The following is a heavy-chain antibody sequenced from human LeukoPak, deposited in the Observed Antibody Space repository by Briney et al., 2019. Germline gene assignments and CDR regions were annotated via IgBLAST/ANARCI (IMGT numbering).Heavy chain of an antibody. CDR1: GGSISSYY. CDR2: IYYSGGT. Sequence: RSSETLSLTCTVSGGSISSYYWSWIRQPPGKGLEWIGYIYYSGGTYYNPSLKSRVTISVDTSKNQFSLKLSSVTAADTAVYYCARGDYSNYVGYWGQGTLVTVSS. CDR3: ARGDYSNYVGY. J-gene: IGHJ4*02. V-gene: IGHV4-30-4*08. D-gene: IGHD4-4*01.